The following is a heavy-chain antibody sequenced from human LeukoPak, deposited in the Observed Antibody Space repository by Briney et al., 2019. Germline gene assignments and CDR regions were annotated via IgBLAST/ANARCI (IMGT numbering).Heavy chain of an antibody. CDR1: GDSVSTNSVA. D-gene: IGHD3-16*01. V-gene: IGHV6-1*01. CDR3: ARSGSEGALDY. CDR2: TYYRSKWDS. Sequence: SQTLSLTCAISGDSVSTNSVAWNWIRQSPSRGLEWLGKTYYRSKWDSDYAVSVKSRITINPDTSKNQFSLQLNSVTPEDTAVYYCARSGSEGALDYWGQGTLVTVSS. J-gene: IGHJ4*02.